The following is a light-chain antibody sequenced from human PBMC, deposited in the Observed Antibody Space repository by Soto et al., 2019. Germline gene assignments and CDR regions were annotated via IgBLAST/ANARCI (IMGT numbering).Light chain of an antibody. CDR3: GSYTTSSTLYV. CDR2: DVS. CDR1: SSDVGGYNY. Sequence: QSALTQPASVSGSPGQPITISCTGTSSDVGGYNYVSWYQQHPGQDPKVMIYDVSNRPSGASNRCSGSKSGNTASLTISGLQAEAKDDYYCGSYTTSSTLYVFGTGTKLTVI. V-gene: IGLV2-14*01. J-gene: IGLJ1*01.